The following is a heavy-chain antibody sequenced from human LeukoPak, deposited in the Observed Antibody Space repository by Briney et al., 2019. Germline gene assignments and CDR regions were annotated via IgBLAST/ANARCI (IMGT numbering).Heavy chain of an antibody. Sequence: SETLSLTCAVYGGSFSGYYWSWIRQPAGKGLEWIGRIYTSGSTNYNPSLKSRVTMSVDTSKNQFSLKLSSVTAADTAVYYCAGVLHSSGWRYFDYWGQGTLVTVSS. CDR2: IYTSGST. J-gene: IGHJ4*02. CDR3: AGVLHSSGWRYFDY. V-gene: IGHV4-59*10. D-gene: IGHD6-19*01. CDR1: GGSFSGYY.